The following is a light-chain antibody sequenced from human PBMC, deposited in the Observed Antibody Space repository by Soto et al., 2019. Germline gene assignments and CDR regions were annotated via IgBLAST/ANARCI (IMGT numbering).Light chain of an antibody. CDR2: EVS. CDR1: SSDVGGYNY. J-gene: IGLJ1*01. Sequence: QSALTQPPSASGSPGQSVTISCTGTSSDVGGYNYVSWYQQHPGKAPKLMIYEVSKRHSGVPDRFSGAKSGNTASLTVSGLQAEDEADYYCSSYAGSNPPYVCGTGTKVTVL. V-gene: IGLV2-8*01. CDR3: SSYAGSNPPYV.